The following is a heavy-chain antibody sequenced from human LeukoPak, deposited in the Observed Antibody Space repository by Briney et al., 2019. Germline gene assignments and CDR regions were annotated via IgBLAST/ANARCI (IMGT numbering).Heavy chain of an antibody. CDR1: GGSFSGYY. CDR2: INHRGGT. V-gene: IGHV4-34*01. Sequence: SSETLSLTCGVYGGSFSGYYWNWIRQPPGMGLEWIGEINHRGGTGYNPSLKSRVTMSVDTSKNVFSLKLTSVTAADTAVYYCASIGATADYWGQGTLVTVSS. D-gene: IGHD5-12*01. J-gene: IGHJ4*02. CDR3: ASIGATADY.